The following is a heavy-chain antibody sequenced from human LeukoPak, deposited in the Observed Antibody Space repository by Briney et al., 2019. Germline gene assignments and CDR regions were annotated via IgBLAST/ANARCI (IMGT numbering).Heavy chain of an antibody. V-gene: IGHV3-9*01. CDR3: AKDGRDCSGGSCSPYYYYYYGMDV. CDR1: GFTFDDYA. Sequence: GRSLRLSCAASGFTFDDYAMHWVRQAPGKGLEWVSGISWNSGSIGYADSVKGRFTISRDNAKNSQYLQMNSLRAEDTALYYCAKDGRDCSGGSCSPYYYYYYGMDVWGQGTTVTVSS. J-gene: IGHJ6*02. D-gene: IGHD2-15*01. CDR2: ISWNSGSI.